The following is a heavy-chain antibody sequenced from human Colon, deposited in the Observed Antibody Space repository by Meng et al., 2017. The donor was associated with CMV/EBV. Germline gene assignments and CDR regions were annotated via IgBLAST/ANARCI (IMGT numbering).Heavy chain of an antibody. Sequence: ASVKVSCKASGYTFTDHYIQWVRQAPGQGLEWMGWINPNSGGTTYEPNFHGRVTLTRDTSISTAYMEVTRLTSDDTAMYYCARADSDSSGYYGPDFWGQGTMVTVSS. D-gene: IGHD6-19*01. CDR3: ARADSDSSGYYGPDF. V-gene: IGHV1-2*02. J-gene: IGHJ3*01. CDR1: GYTFTDHY. CDR2: INPNSGGT.